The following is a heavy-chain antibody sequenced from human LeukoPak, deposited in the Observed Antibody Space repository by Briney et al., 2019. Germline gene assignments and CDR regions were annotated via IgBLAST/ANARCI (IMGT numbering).Heavy chain of an antibody. J-gene: IGHJ4*02. CDR2: INHSGST. V-gene: IGHV4-34*01. D-gene: IGHD2-2*01. CDR3: ARAKPTYCSSTSCPSDKGDY. Sequence: SETLSLTCAVYGGSFSGYYWSWIRQPPGKGLEWIGEINHSGSTNYNPSLKSRVTISVDTSKNQFSLKLSSVTAADTAVYYCARAKPTYCSSTSCPSDKGDYWGQGTLVTVSS. CDR1: GGSFSGYY.